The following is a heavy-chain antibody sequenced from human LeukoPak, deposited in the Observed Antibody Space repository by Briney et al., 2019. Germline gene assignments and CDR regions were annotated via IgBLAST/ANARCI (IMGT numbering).Heavy chain of an antibody. CDR2: ISYDGSNK. CDR3: AKVGGYDFWSGYFHR. Sequence: GRSPRLSCAASGFTFSSYGMHWVRQAPGKGLEWVAVISYDGSNKYYADSVKGRFTISRDNSKNTLYLQMNSPRAEDTAVYYCAKVGGYDFWSGYFHRWGQGTLVTVSS. J-gene: IGHJ5*02. D-gene: IGHD3-3*01. V-gene: IGHV3-30*18. CDR1: GFTFSSYG.